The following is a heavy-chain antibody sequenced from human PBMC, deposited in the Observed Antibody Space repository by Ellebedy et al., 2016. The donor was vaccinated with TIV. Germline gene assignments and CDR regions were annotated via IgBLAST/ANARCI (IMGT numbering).Heavy chain of an antibody. V-gene: IGHV3-23*01. CDR1: GFNFDSNA. D-gene: IGHD3-16*01. CDR2: IGGDDHT. Sequence: PGGSLRLSCVASGFNFDSNAMSWVRQTPGKGLEWVAGIGGDDHTHYAHSVEGRFTISRDRSKSTLHLEMSRLRVEDTAVYYCAKDLSWWSANDYWGQGALVTVSS. CDR3: AKDLSWWSANDY. J-gene: IGHJ4*02.